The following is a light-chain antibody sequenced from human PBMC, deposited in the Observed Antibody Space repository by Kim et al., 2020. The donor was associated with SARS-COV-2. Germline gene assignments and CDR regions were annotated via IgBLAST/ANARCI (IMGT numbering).Light chain of an antibody. V-gene: IGKV1-5*01. J-gene: IGKJ5*01. CDR3: QHHSTYPIT. CDR1: QSIGGW. Sequence: ATVGARFTITCRASQSIGGWLAWYQQKPGKAPKRLIYDASSVESGVPSRFSGSGSGTEFTLAISSLQPDDSATYYCQHHSTYPITFGQGTRLEIK. CDR2: DAS.